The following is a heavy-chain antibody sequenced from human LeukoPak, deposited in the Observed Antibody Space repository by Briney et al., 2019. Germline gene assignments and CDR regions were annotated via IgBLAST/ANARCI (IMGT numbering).Heavy chain of an antibody. J-gene: IGHJ4*02. CDR2: ISYDGSNK. V-gene: IGHV3-30*03. CDR3: ARSPTKWELLFFDY. D-gene: IGHD1-26*01. CDR1: GFTFSSYG. Sequence: GRSLRLSCAASGFTFSSYGMHWVRQAPGKGLEWVAVISYDGSNKYYADSVKGRFTISRDNSKNTLYLQMNSLRAEDTAVYYCARSPTKWELLFFDYWGQGTLVTVSS.